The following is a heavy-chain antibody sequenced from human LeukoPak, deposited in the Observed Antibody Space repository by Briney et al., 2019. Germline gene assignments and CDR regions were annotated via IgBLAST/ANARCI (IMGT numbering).Heavy chain of an antibody. CDR3: ARHSAYGDYPFDH. V-gene: IGHV4-59*08. CDR2: IYYSGST. J-gene: IGHJ4*02. CDR1: GGSISNYY. Sequence: SETLSLTCTVSGGSISNYYWSWIRQPPGKGLEWIGYIYYSGSTSYNPSFKSRVTISVDTSKNQFSLKLNSVTAADTAVHYCARHSAYGDYPFDHWGQGTLVTVSS. D-gene: IGHD4-17*01.